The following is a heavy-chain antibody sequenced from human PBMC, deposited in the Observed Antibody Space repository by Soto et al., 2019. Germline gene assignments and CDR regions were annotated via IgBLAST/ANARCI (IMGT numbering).Heavy chain of an antibody. V-gene: IGHV3-33*01. D-gene: IGHD2-15*01. CDR1: GFTFSSYP. J-gene: IGHJ4*02. CDR3: AGDRRYCSGGSCYSTFDY. CDR2: IWYDGSIE. Sequence: QVQLVESGGGVVQPGRSLRLSCAASGFTFSSYPMHWVRQAPGKGPEWVAVIWYDGSIEAYVDSVKGRFTISRDNSKNTLYLQMNSLRAEDTAVYYCAGDRRYCSGGSCYSTFDYWGQGTLVTVSS.